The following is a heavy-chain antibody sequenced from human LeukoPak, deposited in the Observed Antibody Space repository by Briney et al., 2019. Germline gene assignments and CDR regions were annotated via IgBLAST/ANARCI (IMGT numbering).Heavy chain of an antibody. Sequence: QPGRSLRLSCTASGFTFGDYAMSWFRQAPGKGLEWVGFIRSKAYGGTTEYAASVKGRFTISRDDSKSIAYLQMNSLKTEDTAVYYCTRDRGDYDLSEFDYWGQGTLVTVSS. CDR1: GFTFGDYA. J-gene: IGHJ4*02. D-gene: IGHD4-17*01. CDR2: IRSKAYGGTT. CDR3: TRDRGDYDLSEFDY. V-gene: IGHV3-49*03.